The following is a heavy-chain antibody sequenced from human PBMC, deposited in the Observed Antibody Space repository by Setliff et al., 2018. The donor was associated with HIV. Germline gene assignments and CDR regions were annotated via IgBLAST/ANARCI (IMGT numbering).Heavy chain of an antibody. CDR1: GYTFTTYS. CDR2: INVGKGDT. CDR3: ARGALLAVFDFDH. V-gene: IGHV1-3*01. J-gene: IGHJ4*01. D-gene: IGHD2-21*01. Sequence: ASVKVSCKASGYTFTTYSIHWVRQAPGQSLEWMGWINVGKGDTKCSQELQDRITLTTDTSATTAYMELSSLRSDDTAVYFCARGALLAVFDFDHWGHGTLVTVSS.